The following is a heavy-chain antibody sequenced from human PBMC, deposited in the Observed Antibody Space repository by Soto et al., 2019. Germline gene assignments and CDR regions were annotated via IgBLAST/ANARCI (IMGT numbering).Heavy chain of an antibody. CDR3: AKVTGYCSSSSCRRDYYYYYGMDV. V-gene: IGHV3-30*18. CDR1: GLTFSNYG. Sequence: PWGSLRLSWAASGLTFSNYGMHWVRQAPGNGLEWVAVISYDGSDKYYADSVKGRFTISRDNSKNTLYLQMNSLRAEDTAVYYCAKVTGYCSSSSCRRDYYYYYGMDVWGQGTTVTVSS. CDR2: ISYDGSDK. J-gene: IGHJ6*02. D-gene: IGHD2-2*01.